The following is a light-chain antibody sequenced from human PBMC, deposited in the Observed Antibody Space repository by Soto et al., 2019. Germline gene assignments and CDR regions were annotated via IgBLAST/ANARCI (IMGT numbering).Light chain of an antibody. CDR3: SSPAGLKKVV. CDR1: SSDVGCYNY. V-gene: IGLV2-8*01. CDR2: EVT. Sequence: QSVLTQPPSASGSHGQSVNISCTGTSSDVGCYNYVSWYQQHPGKAPKLMIYEVTKRPSGVPERFSGSKSGNTASLTVSGLLAEAEADYDCSSPAGLKKVVYERGTKHTAL. J-gene: IGLJ2*01.